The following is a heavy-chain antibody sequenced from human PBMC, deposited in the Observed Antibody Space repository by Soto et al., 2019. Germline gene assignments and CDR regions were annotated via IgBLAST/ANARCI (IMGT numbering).Heavy chain of an antibody. J-gene: IGHJ4*02. Sequence: QVQLVESGGGVVQSGGSLRLSCAASGFTFRTYGFHWVRQAPGKGLEWVAVIWYDGRKEYYADSVKGRFTISKDDSKNTIFLQMNSLRAEDTAVYYCTRDGYSDCRGIDCWGQGALVTVSS. CDR3: TRDGYSDCRGIDC. D-gene: IGHD4-17*01. CDR2: IWYDGRKE. V-gene: IGHV3-33*01. CDR1: GFTFRTYG.